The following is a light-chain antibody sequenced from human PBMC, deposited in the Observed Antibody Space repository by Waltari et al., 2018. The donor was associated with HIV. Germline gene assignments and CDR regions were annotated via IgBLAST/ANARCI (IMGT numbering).Light chain of an antibody. CDR3: QQYAISPGT. J-gene: IGKJ1*01. CDR1: QSVSNTY. CDR2: AAS. V-gene: IGKV3-20*01. Sequence: EIVLTQSPGIMSLSPGERATLSCRASQSVSNTYLAWYQQKPGQAPRLLIHAASIRATGIPDRFSGSGSGTGFTLTISRVEPEDFAVYYCQQYAISPGTFGQGTKVEIK.